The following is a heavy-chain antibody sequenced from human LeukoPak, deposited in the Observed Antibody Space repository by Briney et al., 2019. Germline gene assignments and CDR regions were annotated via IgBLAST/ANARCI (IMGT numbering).Heavy chain of an antibody. V-gene: IGHV4-59*01. CDR3: ARGQPYQPLPVDY. Sequence: PSETLSLTCTVSGDSLRSYYWTWIRQPPGKGLEWIGYIYYTGSANFNPSLKSRVTISVDTSKNQFSLKLTPVTAADTAVYYCARGQPYQPLPVDYWGQGTLVTVSS. CDR2: IYYTGSA. D-gene: IGHD2-2*01. J-gene: IGHJ4*02. CDR1: GDSLRSYY.